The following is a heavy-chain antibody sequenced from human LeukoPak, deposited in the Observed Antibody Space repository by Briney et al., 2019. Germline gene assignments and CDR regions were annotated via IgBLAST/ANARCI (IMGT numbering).Heavy chain of an antibody. V-gene: IGHV3-23*01. CDR2: ISGSDGST. D-gene: IGHD3-10*01. J-gene: IGHJ3*02. CDR1: GFTSSDYG. CDR3: AKGGYGSGSYFAFDI. Sequence: PGGSLRLSCAASGFTSSDYGMSWVRQAPGKGLEWVSSISGSDGSTYYADSVKGRLTISRDNSKNTLYLQMNSLRAEDTAVYYCAKGGYGSGSYFAFDIWGQGTMVTVSS.